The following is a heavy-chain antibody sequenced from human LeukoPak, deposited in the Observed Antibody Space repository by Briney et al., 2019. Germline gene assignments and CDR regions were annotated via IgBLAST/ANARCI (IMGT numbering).Heavy chain of an antibody. Sequence: PGGSLRLSCAASGFTFSSYSMNWVRQAPGKGLEWVSSISSSSSYIYYADSVKGRFTISRDNAKNSLYLQMNSLRAEDTAVYYCVTMIVVVITAESRVFDIWGQGTMVTVSS. D-gene: IGHD3-22*01. CDR1: GFTFSSYS. V-gene: IGHV3-21*01. J-gene: IGHJ3*02. CDR3: VTMIVVVITAESRVFDI. CDR2: ISSSSSYI.